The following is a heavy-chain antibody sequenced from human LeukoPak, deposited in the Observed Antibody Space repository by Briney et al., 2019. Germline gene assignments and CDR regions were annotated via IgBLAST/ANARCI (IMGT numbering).Heavy chain of an antibody. J-gene: IGHJ4*02. Sequence: KNSETLSLTCTVSGGSISNYYWSWIRQPPGKGLEWMGYIYYRGSTNYNPSLKSRVTISVDTSKNQFSLKLSSVTAADTAVYYCARVHSGYDFGNRKYYYFDYWGQGTLVTVSS. CDR1: GGSISNYY. CDR3: ARVHSGYDFGNRKYYYFDY. V-gene: IGHV4-59*08. CDR2: IYYRGST. D-gene: IGHD5-12*01.